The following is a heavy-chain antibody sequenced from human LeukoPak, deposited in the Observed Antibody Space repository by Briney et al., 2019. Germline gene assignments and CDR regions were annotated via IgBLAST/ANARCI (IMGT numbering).Heavy chain of an antibody. CDR2: VHYSGST. Sequence: PSETLSLTCTVSGGSISNYYWSWIRQPPGKGLEWIGYVHYSGSTNYNPSLKSRVTISVDTSKNQFSLKLSSVTAADTAVYYCARDIHWGQGTLVTVSS. J-gene: IGHJ4*02. CDR3: ARDIH. CDR1: GGSISNYY. V-gene: IGHV4-59*12.